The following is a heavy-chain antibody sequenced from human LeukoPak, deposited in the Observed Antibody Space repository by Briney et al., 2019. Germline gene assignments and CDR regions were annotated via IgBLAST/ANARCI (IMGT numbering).Heavy chain of an antibody. J-gene: IGHJ6*02. V-gene: IGHV3-53*01. Sequence: QPGGSLRLSCAASGFTFSSYDMNWVRQAPGKGLEWVSVIYSGGSTYYADSVKGRFTISRDNSKNTLYLQMNSLRAEDTAVYYCARSADLQYGMDVWGQGTTVTVSS. CDR3: ARSADLQYGMDV. CDR2: IYSGGST. D-gene: IGHD4-11*01. CDR1: GFTFSSYD.